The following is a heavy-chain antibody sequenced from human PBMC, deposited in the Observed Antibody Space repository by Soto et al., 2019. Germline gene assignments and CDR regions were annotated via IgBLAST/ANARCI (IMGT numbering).Heavy chain of an antibody. J-gene: IGHJ4*02. D-gene: IGHD7-27*01. CDR1: GDSVSSNSAA. Sequence: KQSQTLSLTCAISGDSVSSNSAAWNWIRQSPSRGLEWLGRTYYRSKWYNDYAVSVKSRITINPDTSKNQFSLQLNSVTPEDTAVYYCARETVNWGSNSPYFDYWGQGTLVTVSS. CDR3: ARETVNWGSNSPYFDY. V-gene: IGHV6-1*01. CDR2: TYYRSKWYN.